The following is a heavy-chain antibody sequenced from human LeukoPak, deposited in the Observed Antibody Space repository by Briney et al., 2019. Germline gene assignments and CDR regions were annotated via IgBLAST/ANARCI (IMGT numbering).Heavy chain of an antibody. CDR1: GFTFSSYW. CDR3: ARSAVAGTEGGN. Sequence: GGSLRLSCAASGFTFSSYWMHWVRQVPGKGLVWVSLIKSDGSSTNYADSVKGRFTISRDNSKNTLYLQMNSLRAEDTAVYYCARSAVAGTEGGNWGRGTLVTVSS. V-gene: IGHV3-74*01. CDR2: IKSDGSST. J-gene: IGHJ4*02. D-gene: IGHD6-19*01.